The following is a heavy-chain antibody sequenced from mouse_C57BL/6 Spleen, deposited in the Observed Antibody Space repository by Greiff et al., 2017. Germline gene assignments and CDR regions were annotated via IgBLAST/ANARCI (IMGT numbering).Heavy chain of an antibody. J-gene: IGHJ4*01. CDR2: INYDGSST. CDR3: ARDRWNAMDY. V-gene: IGHV5-16*01. CDR1: GFTFSDYY. Sequence: VKLVESEGGLVQPGSSMKLSCTASGFTFSDYYMAWVRQVPEKGLEWVANINYDGSSTYYLDSLKSRFIISRDNAKNILYLQMSSLKSEDTATYYCARDRWNAMDYWGQGTSVTVSS.